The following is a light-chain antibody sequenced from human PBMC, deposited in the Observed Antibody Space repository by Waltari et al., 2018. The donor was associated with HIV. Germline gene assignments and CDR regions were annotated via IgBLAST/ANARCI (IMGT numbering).Light chain of an antibody. CDR1: SSDVGGYNY. CDR2: DVN. J-gene: IGLJ2*01. V-gene: IGLV2-11*01. Sequence: QSALTQPRSVSGSPGQSVTISCTGTSSDVGGYNYVSWYQHHPGEAPKFMIYDVNKRPAGVPDRFAGSKSGTTDSLTISGLQAEDEADYYCCSYADNYPVVFGGGTKLTGL. CDR3: CSYADNYPVV.